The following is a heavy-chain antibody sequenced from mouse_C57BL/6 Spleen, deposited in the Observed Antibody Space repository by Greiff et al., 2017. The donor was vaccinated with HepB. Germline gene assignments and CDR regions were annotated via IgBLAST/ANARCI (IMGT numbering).Heavy chain of an antibody. Sequence: VQLKQSGPELVKPGASVKIPCKASGYTFTDYNMDWVKQSHGKSLEWIGDINPNNGGTIYNQKFKGKATLTVDKSSSTAYMELRSLTSEDTAVYYCARLLRRRYFDVWGTGTTVTVSS. CDR2: INPNNGGT. V-gene: IGHV1-18*01. D-gene: IGHD1-1*01. CDR3: ARLLRRRYFDV. J-gene: IGHJ1*03. CDR1: GYTFTDYN.